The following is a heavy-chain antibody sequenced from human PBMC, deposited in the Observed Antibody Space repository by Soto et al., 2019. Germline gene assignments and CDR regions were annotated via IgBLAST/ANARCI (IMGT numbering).Heavy chain of an antibody. CDR3: ARITGRHLDY. J-gene: IGHJ4*02. CDR2: IDHSGST. V-gene: IGHV4-38-2*01. Sequence: PSETLSLTCAVSGYSISSGFSWGWIRQPPGKGLGWIGSIDHSGSTHYNASLKIRLSISLDTSKNQFSLTLYSVTAADTAVYYCARITGRHLDYWGQGILVTVSS. CDR1: GYSISSGFS. D-gene: IGHD1-20*01.